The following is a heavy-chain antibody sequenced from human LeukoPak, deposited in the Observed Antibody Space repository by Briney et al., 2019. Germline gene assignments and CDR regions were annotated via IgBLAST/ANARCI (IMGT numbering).Heavy chain of an antibody. J-gene: IGHJ4*02. CDR2: INPNSGGT. Sequence: ASVKVSCKASGYTFTGYYMHWVRQAPGQGLEWMGRINPNSGGTNYAQKFQGRVTMTRDTSISTAYRELSRLRSDDTAVYYCARGYSSSRGSFDYWGQGTLVTVSS. CDR1: GYTFTGYY. D-gene: IGHD6-6*01. CDR3: ARGYSSSRGSFDY. V-gene: IGHV1-2*06.